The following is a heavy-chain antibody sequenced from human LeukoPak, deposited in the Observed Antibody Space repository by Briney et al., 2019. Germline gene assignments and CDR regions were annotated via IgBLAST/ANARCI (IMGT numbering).Heavy chain of an antibody. CDR1: GFTFSSYA. CDR3: AKQSLYDSSGHFHY. D-gene: IGHD3-22*01. J-gene: IGHJ4*02. Sequence: GSLRLSCAASGFTFSSYAMTWVRQAPGKGLEWVSTITGSGGYTYYADSVKGRFTISRDNSKNTLFLRMNSLRAEDTAVYFRAKQSLYDSSGHFHYWGQGTLVTVSS. V-gene: IGHV3-23*01. CDR2: ITGSGGYT.